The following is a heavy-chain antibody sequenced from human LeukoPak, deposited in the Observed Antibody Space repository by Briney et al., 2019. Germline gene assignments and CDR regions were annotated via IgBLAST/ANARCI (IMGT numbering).Heavy chain of an antibody. CDR3: ANGGYCSGGSCFKTADAFDI. CDR1: GFTFSSYW. J-gene: IGHJ3*02. CDR2: INSDGSST. V-gene: IGHV3-74*01. Sequence: PGGSLRLSCAASGFTFSSYWMHWVRQAPGKGLVWVSRINSDGSSTSYADSVKGRFTISRDNAKNTLYLQMNSLRAEDTAVYYCANGGYCSGGSCFKTADAFDIWGQGTMVTVSS. D-gene: IGHD2-15*01.